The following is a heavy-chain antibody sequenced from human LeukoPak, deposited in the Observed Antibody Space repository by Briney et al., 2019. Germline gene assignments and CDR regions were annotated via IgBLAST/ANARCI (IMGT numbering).Heavy chain of an antibody. D-gene: IGHD1-26*01. Sequence: ASVKVSCKASGGTFSSYAISWVRQAPGQGLEWMGRIIPILGIANYAQKFQGRVTITADKSISTAYLQWSSLKASDTAIYYCARLDGGARLQGDWLNPWGQGTLVTVSS. CDR1: GGTFSSYA. J-gene: IGHJ5*02. V-gene: IGHV1-69*04. CDR2: IIPILGIA. CDR3: ARLDGGARLQGDWLNP.